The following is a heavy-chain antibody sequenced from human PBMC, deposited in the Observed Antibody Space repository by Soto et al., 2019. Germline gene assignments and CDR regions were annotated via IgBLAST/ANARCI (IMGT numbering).Heavy chain of an antibody. Sequence: QVQLVQSGAEVKKPGSSVKVSCKASGGTFSSYAISWVRQAPGQGLEWMGGIIPIFGTANYAQKFQGRATITADESTSTAYVELSSLRSEDTAVYYCARAPNLYDFWSGYSPYWYFDLWGRGTLVTVSS. V-gene: IGHV1-69*01. CDR1: GGTFSSYA. CDR3: ARAPNLYDFWSGYSPYWYFDL. J-gene: IGHJ2*01. CDR2: IIPIFGTA. D-gene: IGHD3-3*01.